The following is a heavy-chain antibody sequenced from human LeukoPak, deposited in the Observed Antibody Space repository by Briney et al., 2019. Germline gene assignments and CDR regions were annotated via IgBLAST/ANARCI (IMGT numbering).Heavy chain of an antibody. CDR1: GYIITSYW. Sequence: GESLKSTCKGAGYIITSYWIGWVRQMPGKGLEWMGIIYPGDSDTRYSPSFQGQVTISADNPISSAYLQWSSLKASDTAMYYCAGLRGYDFWSGYYTGIGYFDYWGQETLVTVS. J-gene: IGHJ4*02. D-gene: IGHD3-3*01. CDR2: IYPGDSDT. CDR3: AGLRGYDFWSGYYTGIGYFDY. V-gene: IGHV5-51*01.